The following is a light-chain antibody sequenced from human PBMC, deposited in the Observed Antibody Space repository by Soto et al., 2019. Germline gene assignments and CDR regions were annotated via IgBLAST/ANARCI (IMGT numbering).Light chain of an antibody. CDR3: QQYYSTPWT. J-gene: IGKJ1*01. Sequence: DIVMTQSPDSLAVSLGERATIKFKSIHSFLYSSNNKNYLAWYQQKAGQPPKLLIYWASTRESGVPDRFSGSGSGTDFTLTISSLQAEDVAVYYCQQYYSTPWTFGQGTKVDNK. V-gene: IGKV4-1*01. CDR2: WAS. CDR1: HSFLYSSNNKNY.